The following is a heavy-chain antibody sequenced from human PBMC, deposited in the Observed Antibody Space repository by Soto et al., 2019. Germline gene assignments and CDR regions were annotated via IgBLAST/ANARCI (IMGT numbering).Heavy chain of an antibody. D-gene: IGHD2-15*01. Sequence: PSETLSLTCTVSGGSISSGGYYWSWIRQHPGKGLEWIGYIYYSGSTYYNPSLKSRVTISVDTSKNQFSLKLSSVTAADTAVYYCARERVEDWFDPWCQGPLVSVSS. J-gene: IGHJ5*02. CDR1: GGSISSGGYY. V-gene: IGHV4-31*03. CDR2: IYYSGST. CDR3: ARERVEDWFDP.